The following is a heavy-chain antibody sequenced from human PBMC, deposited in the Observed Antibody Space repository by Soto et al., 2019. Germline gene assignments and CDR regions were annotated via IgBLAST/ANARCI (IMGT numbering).Heavy chain of an antibody. CDR3: ARVPSYSNFYYYYGIDV. CDR1: GGSFSGYY. D-gene: IGHD4-4*01. J-gene: IGHJ6*02. V-gene: IGHV4-34*01. CDR2: INHSGST. Sequence: QVQLQQWGAGLLKPSETLSLTCAVYGGSFSGYYWSWIRQPPGKGLEWIGEINHSGSTNYNPSLKSRVTISVDTSKNQFSLKLSSVTAADTAVYYCARVPSYSNFYYYYGIDVWGQGTTVTVSS.